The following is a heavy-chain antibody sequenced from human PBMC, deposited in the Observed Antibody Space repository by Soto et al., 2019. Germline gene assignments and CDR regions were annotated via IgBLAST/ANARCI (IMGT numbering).Heavy chain of an antibody. D-gene: IGHD1-20*01. J-gene: IGHJ4*02. CDR2: VFYTGFT. CDR3: ATSQKGYNWNYFDH. Sequence: SETLSLTCAVSGASISGSYYYWAWLRQSPGKGPEWIGSVFYTGFTSYNPSLESRVSVSVDTSKSQFSLKLSAVTAADTAVYYCATSQKGYNWNYFDHWGQGAMVTVYS. V-gene: IGHV4-39*01. CDR1: GASISGSYYY.